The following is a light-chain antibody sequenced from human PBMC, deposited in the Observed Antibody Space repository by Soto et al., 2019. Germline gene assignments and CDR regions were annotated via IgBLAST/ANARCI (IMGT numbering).Light chain of an antibody. CDR3: QQRSNWPT. J-gene: IGKJ5*01. CDR2: GAS. CDR1: QSIGGSH. V-gene: IGKV3D-20*02. Sequence: ELVLTQSPGTLSLSPGEGATLHCRASQSIGGSHLAWYQQKPGQAPRLLIYGASSRATGIQDRFSGSWSGTDFTLTISRLEPEDFAVYYCQQRSNWPTFGQGTRLEIK.